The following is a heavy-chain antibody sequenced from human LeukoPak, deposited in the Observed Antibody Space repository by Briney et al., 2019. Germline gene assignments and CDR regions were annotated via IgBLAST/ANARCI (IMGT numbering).Heavy chain of an antibody. V-gene: IGHV3-23*01. J-gene: IGHJ4*02. Sequence: GGSLRLSCAASGFTFSSYAMSWVRQAPGKGLEWVSAISGSGGSTYYANSVKGRFTISSDNSKNTLYLQINSLRGEDTAVYYCAKGRAVWFGELDYWGQGTLVTVSS. CDR2: ISGSGGST. CDR1: GFTFSSYA. CDR3: AKGRAVWFGELDY. D-gene: IGHD3-10*01.